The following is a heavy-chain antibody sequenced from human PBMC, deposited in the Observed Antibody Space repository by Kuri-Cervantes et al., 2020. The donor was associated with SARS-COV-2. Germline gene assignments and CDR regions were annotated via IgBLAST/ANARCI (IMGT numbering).Heavy chain of an antibody. CDR3: AGRKSFGWFDP. J-gene: IGHJ5*02. Sequence: SETRSLTCAVSGGSIISSNWWGWVRQPPGKGLEWIGEIYHSGSTNYNPSRKSRVTISVDKSKNQFSLKLSSVTAADPAVYYCAGRKSFGWFDPWGQGTLVTVSS. CDR2: IYHSGST. CDR1: GGSIISSNW. D-gene: IGHD3-16*01. V-gene: IGHV4-4*02.